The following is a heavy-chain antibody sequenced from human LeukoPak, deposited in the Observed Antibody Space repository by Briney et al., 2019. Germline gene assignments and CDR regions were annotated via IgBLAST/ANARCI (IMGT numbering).Heavy chain of an antibody. V-gene: IGHV4-34*01. CDR3: ARHADPWRAFEI. Sequence: SETLSLTCGVYGGTFSGYYWSWTRQSPGKGLEWIGEINHSVNSNYNPSLQSRVIILVDTSKNQFSLNLSSVTAADTAVYYCARHADPWRAFEIWGQGTMVTVSS. CDR2: INHSVNS. CDR1: GGTFSGYY. J-gene: IGHJ3*02. D-gene: IGHD2-2*01.